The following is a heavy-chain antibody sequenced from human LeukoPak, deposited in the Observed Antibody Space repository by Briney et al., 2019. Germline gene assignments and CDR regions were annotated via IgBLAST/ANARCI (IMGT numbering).Heavy chain of an antibody. D-gene: IGHD3-10*01. CDR1: GFTFSTYV. V-gene: IGHV3-23*01. CDR3: ATTPGAYYYYHMDV. Sequence: PGGSLRLSCAASGFTFSTYVMTWVRQAPGKGREWVSAILGSGGGTYYTDSVKGRFTISRDNSKNTLYLQMNSLRAEDTAVYYCATTPGAYYYYHMDVWGQGTTVTVSS. CDR2: ILGSGGGT. J-gene: IGHJ6*02.